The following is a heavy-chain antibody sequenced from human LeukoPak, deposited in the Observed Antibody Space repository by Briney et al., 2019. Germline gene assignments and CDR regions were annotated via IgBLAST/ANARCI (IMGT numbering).Heavy chain of an antibody. CDR2: IYYSGST. Sequence: PSQTLSLTCTVSGGSISSGDYYWSWLRQPPGKGLEWIGYIYYSGSTYYNPSLKSRVTISVDTSKNQFSLKLSSVTAADTAVYYCARVNVATAAFDIWGQGTMVTVSS. CDR1: GGSISSGDYY. V-gene: IGHV4-30-4*01. D-gene: IGHD5-12*01. J-gene: IGHJ3*02. CDR3: ARVNVATAAFDI.